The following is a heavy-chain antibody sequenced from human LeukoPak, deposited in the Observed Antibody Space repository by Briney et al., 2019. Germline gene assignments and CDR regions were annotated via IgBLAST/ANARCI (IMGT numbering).Heavy chain of an antibody. D-gene: IGHD2-21*02. V-gene: IGHV2-5*02. CDR3: AHSGLQSDSRRPGFDY. CDR2: IYWDDDK. J-gene: IGHJ4*02. Sequence: SGPTLVNPTQTLTLTCTFSGFPLSTSGVGVGWIRQPPGEALEWLALIYWDDDKRYSPSLKSRLTITKDTSKNQVVLTMTNMDPVDTATYFCAHSGLQSDSRRPGFDYWGQGTLVTVSS. CDR1: GFPLSTSGVG.